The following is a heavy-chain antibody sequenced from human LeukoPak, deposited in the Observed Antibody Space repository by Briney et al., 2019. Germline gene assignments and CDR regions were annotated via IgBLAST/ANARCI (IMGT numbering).Heavy chain of an antibody. CDR1: GFTFSSYA. Sequence: PGGSLRLSCAASGFTFSSYAMSWVRQAPGKGLEWVSSISAGGGSTNYADSVKGRLTISRDNSKNTLYLQMNSLRAEDTAVYYCAKGPDYYDSSGYPDWGQGTLVTVSS. J-gene: IGHJ4*02. V-gene: IGHV3-23*01. CDR2: ISAGGGST. CDR3: AKGPDYYDSSGYPD. D-gene: IGHD3-22*01.